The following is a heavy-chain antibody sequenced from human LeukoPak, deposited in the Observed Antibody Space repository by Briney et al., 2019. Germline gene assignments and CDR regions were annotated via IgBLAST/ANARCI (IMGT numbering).Heavy chain of an antibody. CDR2: ISGTSTYI. J-gene: IGHJ6*02. CDR3: ARDRGFIGVFYNGIDV. V-gene: IGHV3-21*01. CDR1: GFTFSTHR. D-gene: IGHD3-10*01. Sequence: PGGSLRLSCAASGFTFSTHRMHWVRQAPGKGLEWVSSISGTSTYIHYADSVRGRFTISRDNAKNSLYLQMNSLRADDTAVYYCARDRGFIGVFYNGIDVWGQGTTVTVSS.